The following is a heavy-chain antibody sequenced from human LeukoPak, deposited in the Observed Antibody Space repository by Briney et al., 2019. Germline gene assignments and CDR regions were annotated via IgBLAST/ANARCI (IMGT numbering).Heavy chain of an antibody. CDR2: IIGGAGST. CDR1: GFTFSSYW. V-gene: IGHV3-23*01. J-gene: IGHJ4*02. CDR3: AHGSMYQLDY. Sequence: GGSLRLSCAASGFTFSSYWMHWVRQAPGKGLEWVSGIIGGAGSTYYADSVKGRFTISRDNSKNTLYLQMNSLRAEDTAVYYCAHGSMYQLDYWGQGTQVTVSS. D-gene: IGHD2-2*01.